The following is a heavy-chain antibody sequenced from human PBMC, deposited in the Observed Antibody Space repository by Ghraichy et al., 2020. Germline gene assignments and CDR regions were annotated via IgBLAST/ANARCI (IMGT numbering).Heavy chain of an antibody. J-gene: IGHJ6*02. CDR2: INHSGST. CDR3: ARGYYDSSGYYFLLASSYGMDV. V-gene: IGHV4-34*01. D-gene: IGHD3-22*01. Sequence: SETLSLTCAVYGGSFSGYYWSWIRQPPGKRLEWIGEINHSGSTNYNPSLKSRVTISVDTSKNQFSLKLSSVTAADTAVYYCARGYYDSSGYYFLLASSYGMDVWGQGTTVTVSS. CDR1: GGSFSGYY.